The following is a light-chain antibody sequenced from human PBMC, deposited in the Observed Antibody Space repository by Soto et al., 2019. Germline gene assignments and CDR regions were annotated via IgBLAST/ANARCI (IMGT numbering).Light chain of an antibody. Sequence: DIQMTQSPSTLSASVGDRVTIICRASQSITTWLAWYQQKPGRAPNLLIYKASTLASGVPSRFSGSGSGTEFTLTISSLQADDFATYFCQQYNTYSWAFGQGTKVDI. J-gene: IGKJ1*01. CDR2: KAS. CDR3: QQYNTYSWA. V-gene: IGKV1-5*03. CDR1: QSITTW.